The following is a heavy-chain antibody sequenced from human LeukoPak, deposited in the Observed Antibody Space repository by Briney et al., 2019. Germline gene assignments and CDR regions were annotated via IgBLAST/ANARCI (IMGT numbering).Heavy chain of an antibody. J-gene: IGHJ5*02. D-gene: IGHD3-10*01. V-gene: IGHV3-21*01. CDR2: ISSSSSYI. Sequence: GGSLRLSCAASGFTFSSYSMNWVRQAPGKGLEWVSSISSSSSYIYYADSVKGRFTISRDNAKNSLYLQMNSLRAEDTAVYYFAPGRAVGGFDPWGQGTLVTVSS. CDR3: APGRAVGGFDP. CDR1: GFTFSSYS.